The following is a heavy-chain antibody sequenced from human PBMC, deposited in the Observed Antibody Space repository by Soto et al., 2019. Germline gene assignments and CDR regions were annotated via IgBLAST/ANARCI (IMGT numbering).Heavy chain of an antibody. CDR1: GFTFSNYW. CDR3: ASRPPGVRYFGVFDF. D-gene: IGHD4-17*01. J-gene: IGHJ4*02. CDR2: IKQDGSEK. V-gene: IGHV3-7*01. Sequence: EVQLVESGGGLVQPGGSLTLSCAASGFTFSNYWMTWVRQAPGKGLEWVANIKQDGSEKYDVDSVKGRFTLSRDNTKNALYLQMPSLRAEDTAVYYCASRPPGVRYFGVFDFWGQGDLVTVSS.